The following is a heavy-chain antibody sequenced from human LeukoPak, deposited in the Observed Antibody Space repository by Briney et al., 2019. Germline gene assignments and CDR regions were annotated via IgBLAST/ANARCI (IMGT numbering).Heavy chain of an antibody. Sequence: SETLSLTCTVSGGSISSYYWSWIRQPPGKGLEWLGTIYHSGSTYYSPPLKSRVTISLDTSKNQFSLNLSSVTAADTAVYYCARENRGDDSSGLDAFDIWGQGTMVTVSS. CDR1: GGSISSYY. J-gene: IGHJ3*02. CDR2: IYHSGST. D-gene: IGHD3-22*01. V-gene: IGHV4-59*12. CDR3: ARENRGDDSSGLDAFDI.